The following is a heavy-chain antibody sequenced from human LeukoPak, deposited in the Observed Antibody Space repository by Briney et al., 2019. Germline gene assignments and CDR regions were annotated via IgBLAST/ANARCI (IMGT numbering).Heavy chain of an antibody. D-gene: IGHD3-9*01. J-gene: IGHJ3*02. CDR3: ARSYDILTGYKPGAFDI. CDR1: GGSISSGSYY. V-gene: IGHV4-61*02. Sequence: SETPSLTCTVSGGSISSGSYYWSWIRQPAGKGLEWIGRIYTSGSTNYNPSLKSRVTISVDTSKNQFSLKLSSVTAADTAVYYCARSYDILTGYKPGAFDIRGQGAMVTVSS. CDR2: IYTSGST.